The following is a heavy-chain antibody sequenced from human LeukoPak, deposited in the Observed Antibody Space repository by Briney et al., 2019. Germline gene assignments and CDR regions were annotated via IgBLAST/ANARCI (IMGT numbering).Heavy chain of an antibody. D-gene: IGHD3-10*01. CDR1: GFTFSSYS. V-gene: IGHV3-48*04. J-gene: IGHJ4*02. CDR3: ARAKGYTSSYSFDY. CDR2: IGISSGPL. Sequence: GGSLRLSCAASGFTFSSYSMNWVRQAPGKGLEWVSFIGISSGPLLYADSVKGRFTISRDNAKASVYLQMNRLRAEDTAVYYCARAKGYTSSYSFDYWGQGILVTVSS.